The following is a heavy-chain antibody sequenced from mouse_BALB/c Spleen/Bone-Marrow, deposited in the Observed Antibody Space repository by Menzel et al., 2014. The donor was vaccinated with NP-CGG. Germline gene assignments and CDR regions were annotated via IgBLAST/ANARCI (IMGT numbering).Heavy chain of an antibody. Sequence: VQLQQSGAELVKPGASVKLSCTASGFNIKDTYMHLVKQRPEQGLEWIGRIDPASDYTQFDSKFQGKATITADTSSNTAYLQLSSLTSEDTAVYYCATLTGTFDYWGQGTTLTVSS. CDR1: GFNIKDTY. J-gene: IGHJ2*01. V-gene: IGHV14-3*02. CDR3: ATLTGTFDY. CDR2: IDPASDYT. D-gene: IGHD4-1*01.